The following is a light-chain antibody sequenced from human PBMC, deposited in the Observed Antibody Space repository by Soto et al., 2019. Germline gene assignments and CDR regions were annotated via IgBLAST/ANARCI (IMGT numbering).Light chain of an antibody. CDR1: QRIANF. CDR3: QQSYSSLWT. CDR2: GTS. Sequence: DIQMTQSPSSLSASVGDRVTITCRASQRIANFLNWYQQKPGKAPKLVIYGTSTLQSGVPSRFSGSGSGADFTLTISRLQREDFATYYCQQSYSSLWTFGQGTKVEIK. J-gene: IGKJ1*01. V-gene: IGKV1-39*01.